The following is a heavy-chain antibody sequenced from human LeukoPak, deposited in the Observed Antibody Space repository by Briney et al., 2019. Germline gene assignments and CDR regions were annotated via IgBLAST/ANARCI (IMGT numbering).Heavy chain of an antibody. V-gene: IGHV3-48*03. CDR2: ISSSGSTI. J-gene: IGHJ6*04. Sequence: GGSLRLSCAASGFTFSSYEMNWVRQAPGKGLEWVSYISSSGSTIYYADSVKGRFTISRDNPKNSLYLQMNSLRAEDTAVYYCARDPTIFGVVMDVWGKGATVTVSS. D-gene: IGHD3-3*01. CDR1: GFTFSSYE. CDR3: ARDPTIFGVVMDV.